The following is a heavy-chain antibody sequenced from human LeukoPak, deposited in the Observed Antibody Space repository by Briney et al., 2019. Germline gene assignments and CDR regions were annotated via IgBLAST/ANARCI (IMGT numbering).Heavy chain of an antibody. J-gene: IGHJ3*02. D-gene: IGHD3-22*01. CDR2: INHSGST. V-gene: IGHV4-34*01. Sequence: SETLSLTCTVSGGSISSYYWSWIRQPPGKGLEWIGEINHSGSTNYNPSLKSRVTISVDTSKNQFSLKLSSVTAADTAVYYCARGPYYDSSGYYQVGFDIWGQGTMVTVSS. CDR3: ARGPYYDSSGYYQVGFDI. CDR1: GGSISSYY.